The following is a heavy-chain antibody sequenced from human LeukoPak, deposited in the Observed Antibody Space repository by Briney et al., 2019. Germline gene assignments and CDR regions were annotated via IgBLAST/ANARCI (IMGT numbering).Heavy chain of an antibody. CDR3: ARDWSAARKNDY. V-gene: IGHV1-18*01. D-gene: IGHD2-2*01. CDR2: ISAYNGNT. J-gene: IGHJ4*02. CDR1: GYTFNSYG. Sequence: GESLKISFKASGYTFNSYGISWVRPAPGQGLEWMGWISAYNGNTNYAQKLQGRVTMTTDTSTSTAYMELRSLRSDDTAVYYCARDWSAARKNDYWGQGTLVTVSS.